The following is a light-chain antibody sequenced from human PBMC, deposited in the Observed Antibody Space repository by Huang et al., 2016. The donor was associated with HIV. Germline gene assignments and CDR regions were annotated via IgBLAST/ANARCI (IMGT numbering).Light chain of an antibody. CDR3: QQYNDWPPLT. CDR1: QSVSIN. Sequence: EIVMTQSPATLSVSPGERVSLSCRASQSVSINFAWSQQKPGQAPRLLIYGASTRATGIPARFSGSGSGTEFTLTISSLQSEDFAVYYCQQYNDWPPLTFGGGTKVEIK. CDR2: GAS. V-gene: IGKV3-15*01. J-gene: IGKJ4*01.